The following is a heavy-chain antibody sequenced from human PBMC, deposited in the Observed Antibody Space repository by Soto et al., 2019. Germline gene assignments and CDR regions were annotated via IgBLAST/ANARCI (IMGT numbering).Heavy chain of an antibody. CDR1: GGSFSGYY. Sequence: QVQLQQWGAGLLKPSETLSLTCAVYGGSFSGYYWSWIRQPPGKGLEWIGEINHSGSTNYNPSLKSRVTRSVDTSKNQFSLKLSSVTAADTAVYYCARVELGWFDGLNAFDIWGQGTMVTVSS. J-gene: IGHJ3*02. CDR2: INHSGST. CDR3: ARVELGWFDGLNAFDI. D-gene: IGHD3-3*01. V-gene: IGHV4-34*01.